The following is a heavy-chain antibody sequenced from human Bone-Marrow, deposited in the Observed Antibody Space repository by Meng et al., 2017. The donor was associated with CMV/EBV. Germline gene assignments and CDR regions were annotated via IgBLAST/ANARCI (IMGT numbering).Heavy chain of an antibody. J-gene: IGHJ4*02. V-gene: IGHV3-73*01. CDR1: GFTFSGSA. Sequence: GGSLRLSCAASGFTFSGSAMHWVRQASGKGLEWVGRIRSKANNYATAYAASVKGRFTISRDDSKNTAYLQMNSLRAEDTAVYYCARKRITIFGVVRGFDYWGQGTLVTVSS. CDR2: IRSKANNYAT. D-gene: IGHD3-3*01. CDR3: ARKRITIFGVVRGFDY.